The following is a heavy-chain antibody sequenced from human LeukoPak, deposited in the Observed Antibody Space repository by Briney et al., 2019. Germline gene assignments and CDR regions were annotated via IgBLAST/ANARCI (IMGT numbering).Heavy chain of an antibody. CDR2: IYHSGNT. Sequence: PSETLSLTCTVSGGSISSSSYYWGWIRQPPGKGLEWIGNIYHSGNTYYNSSLKSRVTISVDTSKNQFSLRLTSVTAADTAVYYCARTRDYYSPAFDIWGQGTVVTVSS. V-gene: IGHV4-39*07. CDR1: GGSISSSSYY. J-gene: IGHJ3*02. CDR3: ARTRDYYSPAFDI. D-gene: IGHD3-3*01.